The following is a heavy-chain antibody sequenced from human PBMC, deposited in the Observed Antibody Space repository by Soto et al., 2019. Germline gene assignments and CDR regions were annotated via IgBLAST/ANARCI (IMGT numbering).Heavy chain of an antibody. J-gene: IGHJ3*02. CDR3: ARARWFCSGGTCYPDGFDI. CDR1: GFTFSDYS. Sequence: GGSLRLSCAASGFTFSDYSVNWVRQAPGKGLDWVSSISASSTYINYADSVKGRFTIYRDNAKNSLYLQMNSLGAEDTAVYHCARARWFCSGGTCYPDGFDIWGQGTMVTVSS. D-gene: IGHD2-15*01. CDR2: ISASSTYI. V-gene: IGHV3-21*01.